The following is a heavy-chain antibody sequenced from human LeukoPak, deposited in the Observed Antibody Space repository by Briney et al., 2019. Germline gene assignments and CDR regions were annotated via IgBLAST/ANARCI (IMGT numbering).Heavy chain of an antibody. CDR1: GYTFTNYW. V-gene: IGHV5-51*01. CDR3: ARQGDSSGYYLPNWFDP. Sequence: PGESLKISCKGSGYTFTNYWIGWVRQVPGKGLEWMGIIYPGDSDTRYSPSFQGQVTISADKSISTAYLQWSSLKASDTAMYYCARQGDSSGYYLPNWFDPWGQGTLVTVSS. CDR2: IYPGDSDT. J-gene: IGHJ5*02. D-gene: IGHD3-22*01.